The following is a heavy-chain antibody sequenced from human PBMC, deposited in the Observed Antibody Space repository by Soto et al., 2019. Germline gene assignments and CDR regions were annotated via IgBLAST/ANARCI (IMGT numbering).Heavy chain of an antibody. CDR2: ISSSGSTA. Sequence: PGGSLRLSCAASGFTFSRFELHWVRQAPGKGLEWISYISSSGSTAYYASSVEGRFTISRDNANNSVYLQMDSLRAEDTALYYWTRAAWFPYLSFYRGQGALVTVPS. J-gene: IGHJ4*02. CDR3: TRAAWFPYLSFY. D-gene: IGHD3-10*01. V-gene: IGHV3-48*03. CDR1: GFTFSRFE.